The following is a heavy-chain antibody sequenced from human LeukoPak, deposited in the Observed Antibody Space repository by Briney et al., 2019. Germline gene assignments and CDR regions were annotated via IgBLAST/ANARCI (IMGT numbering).Heavy chain of an antibody. CDR1: RYTLTELS. D-gene: IGHD2-2*01. CDR2: FDPEDGET. CDR3: ATPRTGGYCSSTSCYYYYGMDV. Sequence: ASVKVSCKVSRYTLTELSMHWVRQAPGKGLEWMGGFDPEDGETIYAQKFQGRVTMTEDTSTDTAYMELSSLRSEDTAVYYCATPRTGGYCSSTSCYYYYGMDVWGKGTTVTVSS. V-gene: IGHV1-24*01. J-gene: IGHJ6*04.